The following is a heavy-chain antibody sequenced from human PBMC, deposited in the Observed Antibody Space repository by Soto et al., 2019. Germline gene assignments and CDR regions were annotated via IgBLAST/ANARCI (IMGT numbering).Heavy chain of an antibody. CDR3: AAGIAVAGTGWNFDY. D-gene: IGHD6-19*01. J-gene: IGHJ4*02. Sequence: QVQLVQSGAEVKKPGASVKVSCKASGYTFTSYGISWVRQAPGQGLEWMGWISAYNGNTNYAQKLQGRVTMTTDTSXTTADMELRSLRSDDTAVYYCAAGIAVAGTGWNFDYWGQGTLVTGSS. CDR1: GYTFTSYG. V-gene: IGHV1-18*01. CDR2: ISAYNGNT.